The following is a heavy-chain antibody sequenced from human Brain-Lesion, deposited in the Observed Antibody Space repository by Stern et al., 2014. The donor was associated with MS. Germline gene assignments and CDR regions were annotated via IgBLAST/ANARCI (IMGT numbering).Heavy chain of an antibody. CDR1: GGSISSGGYY. V-gene: IGHV4-61*02. D-gene: IGHD2-2*01. Sequence: QVQLQESGPGLVKPSQTLSLSCTVSGGSISSGGYYWSWIRQPAGKGLEWIGRIFNSGSTSYNPSLKSRVPIPIDPSKTQFSRRLTPRTAADTAVYYCARGRVVPGFQYYATDVWGQGTTVIVSS. J-gene: IGHJ6*02. CDR3: ARGRVVPGFQYYATDV. CDR2: IFNSGST.